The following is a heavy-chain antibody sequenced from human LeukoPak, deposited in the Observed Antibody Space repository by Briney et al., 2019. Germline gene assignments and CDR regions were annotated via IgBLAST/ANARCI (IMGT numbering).Heavy chain of an antibody. V-gene: IGHV4-39*07. Sequence: PSETLSLTCTVSGGSISSSSYYWGWIRQPPGKGLEWIGSIYYSGSTYYNPSLKSRVTISVDTSKNQFSLKLSSVTAADTAAYYCARVVPAAIPSIDYYYHMDVWGKGTTVTVSS. CDR1: GGSISSSSYY. J-gene: IGHJ6*03. CDR3: ARVVPAAIPSIDYYYHMDV. D-gene: IGHD2-2*01. CDR2: IYYSGST.